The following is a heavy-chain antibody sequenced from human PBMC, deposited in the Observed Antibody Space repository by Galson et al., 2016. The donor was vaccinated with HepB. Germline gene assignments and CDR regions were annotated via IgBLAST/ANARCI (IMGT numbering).Heavy chain of an antibody. D-gene: IGHD6-19*01. Sequence: SETLSLTCTVSGDSISRINFFWGWIRQPPGKGLEWIGSIYQSGSTYQNPSLKSRVTISADTSRNQFFLNLRSVTAADTAVYYCARQGDLGFSSAWYFKNWGRGTLVTISS. CDR1: GDSISRINFF. CDR3: ARQGDLGFSSAWYFKN. CDR2: IYQSGST. J-gene: IGHJ4*02. V-gene: IGHV4-39*01.